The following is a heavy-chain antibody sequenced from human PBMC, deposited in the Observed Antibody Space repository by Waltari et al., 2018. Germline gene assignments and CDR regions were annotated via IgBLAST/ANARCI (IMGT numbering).Heavy chain of an antibody. CDR2: IIPIFGTA. V-gene: IGHV1-69*01. J-gene: IGHJ3*02. Sequence: QVQLVQSGAEVKKPGSSVKVSCKASGGTFSSYAISWVRQAPGQGLEWMGGIIPIFGTANYAQKFQGRVTITADESTSTAYMELSSLRSEDTAVYYCARDQAGRSYGDYVDAFDIWGQGTMVTVSS. CDR1: GGTFSSYA. D-gene: IGHD4-17*01. CDR3: ARDQAGRSYGDYVDAFDI.